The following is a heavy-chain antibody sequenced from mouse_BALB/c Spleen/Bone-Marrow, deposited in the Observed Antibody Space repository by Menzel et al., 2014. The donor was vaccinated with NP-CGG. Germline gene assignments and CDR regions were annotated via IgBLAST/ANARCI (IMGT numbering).Heavy chain of an antibody. D-gene: IGHD1-1*01. J-gene: IGHJ2*01. V-gene: IGHV1-69*02. CDR3: TRTTEGFDY. Sequence: QVTLKECGAELVRPGASVKLSCKASGYTFTSYWINWVKQRPGQGLEWIGNIYPSDSYTNYNQKFKDKATLTVDKSSSTAYMQLSSPTSEDSAVYYCTRTTEGFDYWGQGTTLTVSS. CDR2: IYPSDSYT. CDR1: GYTFTSYW.